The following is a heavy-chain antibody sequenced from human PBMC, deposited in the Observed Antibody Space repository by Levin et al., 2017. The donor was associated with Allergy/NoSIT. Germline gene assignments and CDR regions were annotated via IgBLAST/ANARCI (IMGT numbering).Heavy chain of an antibody. CDR3: AKTPTDRGAVYFDF. J-gene: IGHJ4*02. CDR2: ISFDGGSK. D-gene: IGHD3-10*01. Sequence: GGSLRLSCAASGFSFSLNGMHWVRQAPGKGLEWVAVISFDGGSKIYADSVKGRFTISRDNSENTLFLQMSSLRPEDTAFYYCAKTPTDRGAVYFDFWGQGTLVTVSS. V-gene: IGHV3-30*18. CDR1: GFSFSLNG.